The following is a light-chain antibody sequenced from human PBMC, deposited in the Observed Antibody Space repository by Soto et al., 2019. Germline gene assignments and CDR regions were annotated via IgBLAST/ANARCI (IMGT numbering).Light chain of an antibody. Sequence: QSALTQPASVSGSPGQSITISCTGTSSDVGGYKYVSWYQQHPGKAPKLMIYEVSNRPSGVSNRFSGSKSGNTASLTISGLQAEDEAHYYCSSYTSTNTVLFGGGTKLTVL. CDR1: SSDVGGYKY. V-gene: IGLV2-14*01. CDR3: SSYTSTNTVL. CDR2: EVS. J-gene: IGLJ2*01.